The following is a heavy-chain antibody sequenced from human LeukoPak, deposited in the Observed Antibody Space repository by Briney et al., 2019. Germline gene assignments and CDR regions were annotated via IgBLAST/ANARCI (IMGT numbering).Heavy chain of an antibody. CDR2: IKQDGSEK. V-gene: IGHV3-7*03. J-gene: IGHJ5*02. D-gene: IGHD2-15*01. Sequence: RGSLRLSCAASGFTFSSYWMSWVRQAPGKGLEWVANIKQDGSEKYYVDSVKGRFTISRDNAKNSLYLQMNSLRAEDTAVYYCARVVVVAAATWFDPWGQGTLVTVSS. CDR1: GFTFSSYW. CDR3: ARVVVVAAATWFDP.